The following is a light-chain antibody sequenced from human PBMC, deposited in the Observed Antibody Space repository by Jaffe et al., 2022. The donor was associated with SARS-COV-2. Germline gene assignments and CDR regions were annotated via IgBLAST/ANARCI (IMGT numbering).Light chain of an antibody. V-gene: IGLV2-11*01. Sequence: QSALTQPRSVSGSPGQSVTISCTGTSSDIGAYNYVSWYQQHPGKAPKLMIYDVSERPSGVPDRFSGSKSGNTASLTISGLQAEDEADYYCCSYAGSYINYVFGTGTKVTVL. CDR3: CSYAGSYINYV. CDR2: DVS. CDR1: SSDIGAYNY. J-gene: IGLJ1*01.